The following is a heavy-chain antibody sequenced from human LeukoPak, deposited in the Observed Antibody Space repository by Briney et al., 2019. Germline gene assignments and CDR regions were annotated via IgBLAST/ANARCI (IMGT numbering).Heavy chain of an antibody. J-gene: IGHJ4*02. V-gene: IGHV3-23*01. CDR2: ISGSDDNT. CDR1: GFTFNNYA. Sequence: GGSLRLSCAASGFTFNNYAMSWVRQAPGKGLEWVSTISGSDDNTYYADSVKGRFTISRDISKNTLYLHMNSLRADDTAVYYCANDFDHWGQGTLVTVSS. CDR3: ANDFDH.